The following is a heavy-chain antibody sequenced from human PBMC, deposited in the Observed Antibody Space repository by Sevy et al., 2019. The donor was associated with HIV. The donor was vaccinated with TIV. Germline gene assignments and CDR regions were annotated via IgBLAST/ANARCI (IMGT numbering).Heavy chain of an antibody. D-gene: IGHD3-10*01. CDR1: GYSFTSYW. CDR3: ARLHYYGSGSYYNGDLGFDY. CDR2: IYPGDSDT. Sequence: GESLKISCKGSGYSFTSYWIGWVRQMPGKGLEWMGIIYPGDSDTRYSPSFQGQVTIPADKSISTAYLQWSSLKASDTAMYYCARLHYYGSGSYYNGDLGFDYWGQGTLVTVSS. J-gene: IGHJ4*02. V-gene: IGHV5-51*01.